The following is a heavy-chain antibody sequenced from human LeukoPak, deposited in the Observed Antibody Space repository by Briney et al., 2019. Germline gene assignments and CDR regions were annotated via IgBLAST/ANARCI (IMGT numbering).Heavy chain of an antibody. CDR1: GYTFSSYG. Sequence: GASVKVSCKASGYTFSSYGITWVRQAPGQGLEWMGWISAYNGNVNYAQNLQGRVTMTTDTSTSTAYMELRSLRSDDTAVYYCARAPESSIILSSTNDYWGQGTLVTVSS. V-gene: IGHV1-18*01. CDR3: ARAPESSIILSSTNDY. D-gene: IGHD2-2*01. J-gene: IGHJ4*02. CDR2: ISAYNGNV.